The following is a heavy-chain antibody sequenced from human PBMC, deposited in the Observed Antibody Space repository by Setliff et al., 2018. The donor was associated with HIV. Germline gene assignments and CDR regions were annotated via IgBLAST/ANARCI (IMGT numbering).Heavy chain of an antibody. CDR2: VFYTVFA. D-gene: IGHD5-12*01. CDR3: ARQVSIPGVAITPVDY. J-gene: IGHJ4*02. CDR1: GDSIRGYY. V-gene: IGHV4-59*08. Sequence: PSETLSLTCTVSGDSIRGYYWSWIRQPPGKGLEWMGYVFYTVFAAYNPSLKSRLTISVDTSKSQFSLRLTSVTAADTAIYYCARQVSIPGVAITPVDYWGQGTLVTVSA.